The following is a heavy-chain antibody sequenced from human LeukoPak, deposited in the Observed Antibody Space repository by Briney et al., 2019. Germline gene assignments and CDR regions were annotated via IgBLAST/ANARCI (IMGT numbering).Heavy chain of an antibody. V-gene: IGHV4-59*01. D-gene: IGHD3-3*01. J-gene: IGHJ5*01. CDR2: IYYSGST. Sequence: PSETLSLTCTVSGDSFRSYYWSWIRQPPGKGLVWIGYIYYSGSTNYNPSLKSRVTISVDTSKNQFSLKLNSVTAADTAVYYCARGRNLEWFDYWGQGTLVTVSS. CDR1: GDSFRSYY. CDR3: ARGRNLEWFDY.